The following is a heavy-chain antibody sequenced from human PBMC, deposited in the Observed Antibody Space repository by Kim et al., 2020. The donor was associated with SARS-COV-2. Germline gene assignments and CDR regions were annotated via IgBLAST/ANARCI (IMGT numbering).Heavy chain of an antibody. CDR1: GDSVSSNSAA. CDR2: TYYRSKWYN. V-gene: IGHV6-1*01. CDR3: ARGEFIIVVPAATDYYYGMDV. D-gene: IGHD2-2*01. J-gene: IGHJ6*04. Sequence: SQTLSLTCAISGDSVSSNSAAWNWIRQSPSRGLEWLGRTYYRSKWYNDYAVSVKSRITINPDTSKNQFSLQLNSVTPEDTAVYYCARGEFIIVVPAATDYYYGMDVWGKGTTVTVSS.